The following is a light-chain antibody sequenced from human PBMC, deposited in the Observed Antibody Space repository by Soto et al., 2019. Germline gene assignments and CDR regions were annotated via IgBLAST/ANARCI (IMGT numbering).Light chain of an antibody. CDR1: QSVSSSF. J-gene: IGKJ1*01. V-gene: IGKV3-20*01. Sequence: ALAQAPVTPSLSSGERATLSCRASQSVSSSFVAWYQQKPGQATMLLNYGSCIRATGIPDRFSGSGSRTDFTLTISILDAEYFAVYYCQQYGNSPGTFGQGTKVDIK. CDR2: GSC. CDR3: QQYGNSPGT.